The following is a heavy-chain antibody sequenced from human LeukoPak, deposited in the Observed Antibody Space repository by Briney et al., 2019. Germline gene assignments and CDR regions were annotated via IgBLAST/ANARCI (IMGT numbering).Heavy chain of an antibody. D-gene: IGHD3-3*01. Sequence: TGGSLRLSCAASGFTFSSYEMNWVRQAPGKGLEWVSYISSSGSTIYYADSVKGRFTISRDSAKNSLYLQMNSLRAEDTAVYYCARNPDYDFWSGYYTGPDYWGQGTLVTVSS. CDR2: ISSSGSTI. CDR3: ARNPDYDFWSGYYTGPDY. V-gene: IGHV3-48*03. J-gene: IGHJ4*02. CDR1: GFTFSSYE.